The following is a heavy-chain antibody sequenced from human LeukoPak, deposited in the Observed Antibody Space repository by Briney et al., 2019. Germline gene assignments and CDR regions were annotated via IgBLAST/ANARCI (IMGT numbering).Heavy chain of an antibody. CDR3: ARGFGELYYFDY. V-gene: IGHV3-11*01. D-gene: IGHD3-10*01. CDR2: ISGGGSTI. Sequence: GGSLRLSCEGSAFIFSGHWMNWIRQAPGKGLEWVSYISGGGSTIYYADSVKGRFTISRDNAKNSLYLQMNSLRAEDTAVYYCARGFGELYYFDYWGQGTLVTVSS. CDR1: AFIFSGHW. J-gene: IGHJ4*02.